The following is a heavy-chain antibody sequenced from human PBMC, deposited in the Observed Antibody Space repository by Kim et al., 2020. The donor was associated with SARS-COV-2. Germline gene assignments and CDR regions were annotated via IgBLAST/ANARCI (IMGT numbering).Heavy chain of an antibody. CDR3: AREDIAGFDP. J-gene: IGHJ5*02. V-gene: IGHV1-18*01. D-gene: IGHD2-15*01. Sequence: NTHYARKLQGRVTMTTDTSTSTAYMELRGLRSDDTAVYYCAREDIAGFDPWGQGTLVTVSS. CDR2: NT.